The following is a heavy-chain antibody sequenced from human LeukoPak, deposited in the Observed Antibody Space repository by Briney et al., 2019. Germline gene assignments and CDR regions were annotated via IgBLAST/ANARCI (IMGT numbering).Heavy chain of an antibody. CDR3: ARVLEDYGDYRTDC. J-gene: IGHJ4*02. Sequence: TGGSLRLSCAASGFTFNNDAMSWVRQAPGKGLEWVSTISGSGGSVYYADSVKGRFTISRDNSKNTLYLQMNSLRAEDTAVYYCARVLEDYGDYRTDCWGQGTLVTVSS. CDR1: GFTFNNDA. CDR2: ISGSGGSV. V-gene: IGHV3-23*01. D-gene: IGHD4-17*01.